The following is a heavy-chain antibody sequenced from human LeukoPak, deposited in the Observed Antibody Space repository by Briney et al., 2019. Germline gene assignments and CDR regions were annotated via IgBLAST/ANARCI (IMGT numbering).Heavy chain of an antibody. V-gene: IGHV4-31*03. CDR1: SGSISSGGYY. Sequence: SETLSLTCTVSSGSISSGGYYWSWIRQHPGKGLEWIGYIYYSGSTYYNPSLKSRVTISVDTSKNQFSLKLSSVTAADTAVYYCARVGGQEQQLAFDYWGQGTLVTVSS. CDR3: ARVGGQEQQLAFDY. CDR2: IYYSGST. D-gene: IGHD6-13*01. J-gene: IGHJ4*02.